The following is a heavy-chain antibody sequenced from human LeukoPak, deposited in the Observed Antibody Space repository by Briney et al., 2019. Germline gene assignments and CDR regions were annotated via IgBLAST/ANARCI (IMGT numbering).Heavy chain of an antibody. J-gene: IGHJ4*01. D-gene: IGHD6-13*01. CDR2: ISSSSSTI. V-gene: IGHV3-48*01. CDR1: GFTFSSYS. Sequence: GGSLRLSCAASGFTFSSYSMNWVRQAPGKGLEWVSYISSSSSTIYYADSVKGRFTISRDNAKNSLYLQMNSLRAEDTAVYYCASQDSSSWYGRYYFDYWGRGTLVTVS. CDR3: ASQDSSSWYGRYYFDY.